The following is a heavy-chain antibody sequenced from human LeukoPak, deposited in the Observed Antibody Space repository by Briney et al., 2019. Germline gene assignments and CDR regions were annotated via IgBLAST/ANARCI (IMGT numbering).Heavy chain of an antibody. Sequence: EILSLTCSLYGGSFSGYYWSWIRQPPGKGLDWIGEFNHSVRTNYNPCPKSRVTISVDTSKNQFSLKLRSVTAADTAVYYCARGSRSSCWYNPRYFDYWGKETLVTVSS. CDR1: GGSFSGYY. J-gene: IGHJ4*02. CDR3: ARGSRSSCWYNPRYFDY. CDR2: FNHSVRT. D-gene: IGHD6-19*01. V-gene: IGHV4-34*01.